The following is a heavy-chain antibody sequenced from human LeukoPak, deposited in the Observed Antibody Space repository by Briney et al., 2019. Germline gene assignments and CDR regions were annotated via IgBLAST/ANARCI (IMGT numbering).Heavy chain of an antibody. CDR3: ASAKPNYYYDSSGYYYADAFDI. CDR2: IYSGGST. Sequence: GGSLRLSCAASGFTVSSNCMSWVRQAPGKGLGWVSVIYSGGSTYYADSVKGRFTISRDNSKNTLYLQMNSLRAEDTAVYYCASAKPNYYYDSSGYYYADAFDIWGQGTMVTVSS. CDR1: GFTVSSNC. D-gene: IGHD3-22*01. V-gene: IGHV3-53*01. J-gene: IGHJ3*02.